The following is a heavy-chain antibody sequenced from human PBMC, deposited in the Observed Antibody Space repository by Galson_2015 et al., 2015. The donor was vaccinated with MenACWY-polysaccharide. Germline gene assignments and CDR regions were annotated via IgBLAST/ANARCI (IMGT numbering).Heavy chain of an antibody. D-gene: IGHD1-26*01. CDR1: DYSIRSGYF. V-gene: IGHV4-38-2*01. J-gene: IGHJ4*02. CDR2: IFHSGTT. CDR3: ARVEKYSGSFYILY. Sequence: ETLSLACAVSDYSIRSGYFWGWIRQPPGKGLEWIASIFHSGTTYYNPSLKSRLTISVDTSKNQFSLKLSSVTAADTAVYYCARVEKYSGSFYILYWGQGPLVTVSS.